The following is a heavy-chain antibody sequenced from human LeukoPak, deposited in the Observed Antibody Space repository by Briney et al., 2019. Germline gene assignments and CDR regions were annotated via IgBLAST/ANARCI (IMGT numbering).Heavy chain of an antibody. V-gene: IGHV3-23*01. D-gene: IGHD6-13*01. Sequence: GGALRLSCAASGLTFSSYAMSWVRQAPGKGLEWVSAISGSGGSTYYADSVKGRFTISRDNSKNTLYLQMNSLRAEDTAVYYCAKVGAAAGEFDYWGQGTLVTVSS. CDR3: AKVGAAAGEFDY. CDR2: ISGSGGST. CDR1: GLTFSSYA. J-gene: IGHJ4*02.